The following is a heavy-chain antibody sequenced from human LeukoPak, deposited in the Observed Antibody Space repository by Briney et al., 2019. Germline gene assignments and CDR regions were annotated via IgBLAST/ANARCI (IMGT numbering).Heavy chain of an antibody. V-gene: IGHV4-59*08. CDR3: ARWVAASSIDY. D-gene: IGHD6-13*01. CDR2: IYYRGST. Sequence: SEILSLTCTVSGGSISSYYWSWIRQPPGKGLEWIGYIYYRGSTNYNASLKSRVTISVDTSKNQFSLKLRSVTAADTAVYYCARWVAASSIDYWGQGTLVTVSS. J-gene: IGHJ4*02. CDR1: GGSISSYY.